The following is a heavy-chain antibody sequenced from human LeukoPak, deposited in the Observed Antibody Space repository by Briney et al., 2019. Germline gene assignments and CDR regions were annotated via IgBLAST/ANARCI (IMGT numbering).Heavy chain of an antibody. CDR2: ISSSSSYI. Sequence: GGSLRLSCAASGFTFSSYSMNWARQAPGKWMEWVSSISSSSSYIYYADSVKGRFTIPRDNAKNSLYLQMNSLRAEDTAVYYCARGSRAGSGGSCSDYWGQGTLVTVSS. CDR3: ARGSRAGSGGSCSDY. CDR1: GFTFSSYS. J-gene: IGHJ4*02. V-gene: IGHV3-21*01. D-gene: IGHD2-15*01.